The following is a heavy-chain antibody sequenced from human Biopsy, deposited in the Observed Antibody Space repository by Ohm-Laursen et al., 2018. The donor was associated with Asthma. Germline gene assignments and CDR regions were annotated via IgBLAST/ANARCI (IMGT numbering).Heavy chain of an antibody. D-gene: IGHD2-21*01. CDR3: ARSYCGGDCFFPFDY. CDR1: GGTFNSDA. J-gene: IGHJ4*02. Sequence: SVKVSCKASGGTFNSDAISWVRQAPGQGLEWMGGIIPIFGTPSYAQNFQSRLTTTADDSTSTVYMELSSLRSEDTAMYYCARSYCGGDCFFPFDYWGQGTLVTVSS. V-gene: IGHV1-69*13. CDR2: IIPIFGTP.